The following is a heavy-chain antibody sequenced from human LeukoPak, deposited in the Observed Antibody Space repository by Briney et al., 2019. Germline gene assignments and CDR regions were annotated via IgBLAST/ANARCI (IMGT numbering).Heavy chain of an antibody. CDR2: ISSSGSTI. D-gene: IGHD5-12*01. CDR1: GFTFSDYY. CDR3: ARDISSYVDIVATTPRGEDY. V-gene: IGHV3-11*01. J-gene: IGHJ4*02. Sequence: SGGSLRLSCAASGFTFSDYYMSWIRQAPGKGLEWVSYISSSGSTIYYADSVKGRFTISRDNAKNSLYLQMNSLRAEDTAVYYCARDISSYVDIVATTPRGEDYWGQGTLVTVSS.